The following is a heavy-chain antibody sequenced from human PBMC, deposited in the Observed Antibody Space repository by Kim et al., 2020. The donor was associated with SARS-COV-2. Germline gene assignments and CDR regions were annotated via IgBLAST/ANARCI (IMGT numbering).Heavy chain of an antibody. J-gene: IGHJ4*02. D-gene: IGHD3-22*01. CDR3: ARGPGGGPSGYYDY. Sequence: GGSLRLSCAASGFTFSSYVMHWVRQAPGKGLEWLAVITYDGNNQYYPESVKGRFTISRDNSKNTLSLQINSLRAEDTAVYYCARGPGGGPSGYYDYWGQ. CDR1: GFTFSSYV. CDR2: ITYDGNNQ. V-gene: IGHV3-30-3*01.